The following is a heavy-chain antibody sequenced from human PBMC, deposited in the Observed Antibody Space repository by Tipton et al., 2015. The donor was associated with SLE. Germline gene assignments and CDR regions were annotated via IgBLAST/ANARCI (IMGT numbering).Heavy chain of an antibody. D-gene: IGHD5-18*01. CDR3: ARVPTMVTGTLGFDY. V-gene: IGHV3-74*01. CDR1: GFTFSSYW. Sequence: SLRLSCAASGFTFSSYWMHWVRQAPGKGLVWVSRIRSDGRETNYADSVKGRFIISRDNVKNTLYLQMNSLRVEDTAVYYCARVPTMVTGTLGFDYWGQGTLVTVSS. CDR2: IRSDGRET. J-gene: IGHJ4*02.